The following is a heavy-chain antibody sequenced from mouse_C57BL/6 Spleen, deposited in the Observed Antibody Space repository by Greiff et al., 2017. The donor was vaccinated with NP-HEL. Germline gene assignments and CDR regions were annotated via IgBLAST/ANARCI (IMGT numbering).Heavy chain of an antibody. CDR1: GYSFTGYF. D-gene: IGHD3-3*01. CDR3: ARRGLDNYYATDY. CDR2: INPYNGDT. Sequence: VQLQQSGPELVKPGDSVKISCKASGYSFTGYFMNWVMQSHGKSLEWIGRINPYNGDTFYNQKFKGKATLTVDKSSSTAHMELRSLTSEDSAVYYCARRGLDNYYATDYWGQGTSVTVSS. V-gene: IGHV1-20*01. J-gene: IGHJ4*01.